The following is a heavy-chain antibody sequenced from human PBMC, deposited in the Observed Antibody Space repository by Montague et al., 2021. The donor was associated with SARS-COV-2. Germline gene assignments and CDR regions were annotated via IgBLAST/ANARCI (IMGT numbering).Heavy chain of an antibody. D-gene: IGHD2-21*02. J-gene: IGHJ3*01. Sequence: SLRLSCAASGVTVSTNYMSWVRQAPGKGLEWVSVIYSDGKIYYADSVTVRFSISRHESDNTLFLHMNGLRREDTAVYYCARGGVPGFCDSWGQGTMVTVSS. CDR3: ARGGVPGFCDS. V-gene: IGHV3-53*04. CDR2: IYSDGKI. CDR1: GVTVSTNY.